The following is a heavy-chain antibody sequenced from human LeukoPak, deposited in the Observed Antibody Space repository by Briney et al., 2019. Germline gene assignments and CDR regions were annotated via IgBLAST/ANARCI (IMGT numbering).Heavy chain of an antibody. D-gene: IGHD1-26*01. CDR3: VRDWEGFNFDI. J-gene: IGHJ3*02. Sequence: SETLSLTCTVSGGSVRSYHWSWIRQSPGEGLEWIAYIHNSGGTRYNPSLQSRVTISVDTSKNQFSLRLRSVTAADTAVYYCVRDWEGFNFDIWGQGTMVTVSS. CDR2: IHNSGGT. V-gene: IGHV4-59*02. CDR1: GGSVRSYH.